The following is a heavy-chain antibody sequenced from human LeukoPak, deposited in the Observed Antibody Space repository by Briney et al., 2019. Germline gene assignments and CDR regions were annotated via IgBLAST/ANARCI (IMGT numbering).Heavy chain of an antibody. Sequence: ASVKVSCKASGYTFTSYDINWVRQATGQRLEWMGWISTGNGNTKYSQKFQGRVAITRDTSASTAYMELSSLTSEDTAVYFCARDAYYGSGRYNPLDYWGQGTLVTVSS. CDR1: GYTFTSYD. D-gene: IGHD3-10*01. CDR3: ARDAYYGSGRYNPLDY. J-gene: IGHJ4*02. CDR2: ISTGNGNT. V-gene: IGHV1-3*04.